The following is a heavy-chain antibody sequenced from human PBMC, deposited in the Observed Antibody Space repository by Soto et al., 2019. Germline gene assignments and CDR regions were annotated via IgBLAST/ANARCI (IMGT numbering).Heavy chain of an antibody. V-gene: IGHV1-2*04. CDR2: INPNSGDT. D-gene: IGHD6-19*01. Sequence: ASVKVSCKASGYIFTGYYMHWVRQAPGQGLEWMGWINPNSGDTNYTQKFQGWVTMTRDTSISTAYMELSRLRSDDMAVYYCATSRISIAVAGETEYYFDYWGQGTLVTVSS. J-gene: IGHJ4*02. CDR1: GYIFTGYY. CDR3: ATSRISIAVAGETEYYFDY.